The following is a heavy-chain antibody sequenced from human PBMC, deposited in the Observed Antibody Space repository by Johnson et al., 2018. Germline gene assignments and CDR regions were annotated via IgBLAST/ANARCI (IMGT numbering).Heavy chain of an antibody. Sequence: QVQLVQSGAEVKKPGSSXKVSCKASGGTFSSYAISWVRQAPGQGLEWMGGIIPIFGTANYAQKFQGRVTITADESTRTAYMELSSLRSEDTAVYYCARGLSITGTIGLNWFDPWGQGTLVTVSS. V-gene: IGHV1-69*12. CDR1: GGTFSSYA. CDR2: IIPIFGTA. J-gene: IGHJ5*02. D-gene: IGHD1/OR15-1a*01. CDR3: ARGLSITGTIGLNWFDP.